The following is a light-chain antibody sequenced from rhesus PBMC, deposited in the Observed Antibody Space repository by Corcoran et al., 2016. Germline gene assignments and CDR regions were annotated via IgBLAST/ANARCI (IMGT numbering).Light chain of an antibody. CDR1: ENVNNY. CDR2: KAS. Sequence: DIQMTQSPSSLSASVGDRVTITCRASENVNNYLTWYQQKPGKAPTLLNYKASTLQSGVPSRFSGSGSGTEYTFTISSLQPEDVATYYCQHGYGTPYSFGQGTKVEIK. J-gene: IGKJ2*01. CDR3: QHGYGTPYS. V-gene: IGKV1-74*01.